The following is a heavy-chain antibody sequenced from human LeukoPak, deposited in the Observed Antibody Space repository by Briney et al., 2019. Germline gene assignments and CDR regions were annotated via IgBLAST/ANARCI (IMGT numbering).Heavy chain of an antibody. J-gene: IGHJ4*02. CDR3: ARASVTVDY. V-gene: IGHV3-30-3*01. CDR2: ISYDGSNK. D-gene: IGHD2-21*02. Sequence: PGRSLRLSCAASGFTFSSYAMHWVRQAPGKGLEWVAVISYDGSNKYYADSVKGRFTISRDNSKNTLYLQMNSLRAEDTAVYYCARASVTVDYWGQGTLVTVSS. CDR1: GFTFSSYA.